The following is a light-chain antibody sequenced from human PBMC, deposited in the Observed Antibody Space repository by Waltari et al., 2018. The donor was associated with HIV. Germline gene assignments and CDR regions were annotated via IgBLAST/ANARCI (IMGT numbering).Light chain of an antibody. CDR2: KDT. J-gene: IGLJ1*01. V-gene: IGLV3-25*03. CDR3: QSADISGTHLFV. CDR1: ALSTQY. Sequence: SNDLTQSSSVSVSPGQTARITCSGGALSTQYSYWYQHTPGQAPLLLIYKDTERPAEIPERFAGSSSGTTATLTITGVQPEDEADYYCQSADISGTHLFVFAAGTKVTVL.